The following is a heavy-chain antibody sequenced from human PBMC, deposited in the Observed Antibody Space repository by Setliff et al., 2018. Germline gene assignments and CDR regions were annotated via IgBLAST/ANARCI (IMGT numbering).Heavy chain of an antibody. CDR2: ISVYNGDT. J-gene: IGHJ3*02. V-gene: IGHV1-18*01. D-gene: IGHD3-22*01. Sequence: VKVSCKTSGYIFTSYGISWVRLAPGQGLEWMGWISVYNGDTNYAQKLQGRVTMTTDTSTSTAYMELRSLRSDDTAVYYCARPYYYDSSVSAFDIWGQGTMVTVSS. CDR3: ARPYYYDSSVSAFDI. CDR1: GYIFTSYG.